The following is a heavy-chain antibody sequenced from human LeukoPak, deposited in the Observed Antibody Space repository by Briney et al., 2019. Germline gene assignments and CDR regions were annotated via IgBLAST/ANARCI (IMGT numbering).Heavy chain of an antibody. CDR1: GYTFTGYY. CDR2: INPNSGGT. Sequence: ASVKVSCKASGYTFTGYYMHWVRQAPGHGLEWMGWINPNSGGTNYAQKFQGRVTMTRDTSISTAYMELSRLRSDDTAVYYCARGSVYPEYYDYIWGSYLTSWGQGTLVTVSS. V-gene: IGHV1-2*02. J-gene: IGHJ4*02. CDR3: ARGSVYPEYYDYIWGSYLTS. D-gene: IGHD3-16*02.